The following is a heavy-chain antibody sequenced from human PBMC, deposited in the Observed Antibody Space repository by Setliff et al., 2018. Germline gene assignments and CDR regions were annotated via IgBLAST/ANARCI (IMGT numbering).Heavy chain of an antibody. CDR2: IYYSGTT. CDR3: ATTGTYRYFDY. J-gene: IGHJ4*02. Sequence: SETLSLTCTVSGDSISSSRYYWAWIRQPPGKGLEWIGNIYYSGTTYSNPSLKSRVTMSVDTSKNQFSLRLNSGTASDSAVYYCATTGTYRYFDYWGQGTLVTVSS. V-gene: IGHV4-39*01. D-gene: IGHD1-1*01. CDR1: GDSISSSRYY.